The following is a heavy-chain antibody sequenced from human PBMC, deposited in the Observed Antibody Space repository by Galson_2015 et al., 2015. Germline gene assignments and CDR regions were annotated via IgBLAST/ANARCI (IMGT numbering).Heavy chain of an antibody. CDR2: TYYRSKWFN. J-gene: IGHJ4*02. V-gene: IGHV6-1*01. Sequence: CAISGDSVSRNTGAWNWIRQSPSRGLEWLGRTYYRSKWFNDYAVSVKSRIIINADTSKNQISMQLNSVTPEDTAVYYCTGRGYSGYEWGYWGQGVLVTVSS. CDR1: GDSVSRNTGA. D-gene: IGHD5-12*01. CDR3: TGRGYSGYEWGY.